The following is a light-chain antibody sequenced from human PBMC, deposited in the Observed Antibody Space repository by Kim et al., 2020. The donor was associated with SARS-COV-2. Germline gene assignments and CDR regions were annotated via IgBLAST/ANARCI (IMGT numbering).Light chain of an antibody. CDR1: QDIKNC. CDR2: DAS. J-gene: IGKJ2*01. Sequence: DIQMTQSPSSLSASVGDRVTITCQASQDIKNCLNWYQQRPGKAPKLLIYDASNLETGVPSRFSGSGSGTDFTFTISSLQPEDIATYYCQQYDNLSYTFGQGTKLEI. V-gene: IGKV1-33*01. CDR3: QQYDNLSYT.